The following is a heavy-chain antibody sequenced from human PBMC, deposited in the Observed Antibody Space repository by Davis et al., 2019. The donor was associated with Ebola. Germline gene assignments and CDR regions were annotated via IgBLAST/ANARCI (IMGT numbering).Heavy chain of an antibody. D-gene: IGHD6-6*01. J-gene: IGHJ4*02. Sequence: MPSETLSLTCAVYGGSFSGYYWSWIRRPPGKGLEWIGEINHSGSTNYNPSLKSRVTISVDTSKKQFSLKLSSVTAADTAVYYCARRSNSPFDYWGQGTLVTVSS. CDR3: ARRSNSPFDY. V-gene: IGHV4-34*01. CDR1: GGSFSGYY. CDR2: INHSGST.